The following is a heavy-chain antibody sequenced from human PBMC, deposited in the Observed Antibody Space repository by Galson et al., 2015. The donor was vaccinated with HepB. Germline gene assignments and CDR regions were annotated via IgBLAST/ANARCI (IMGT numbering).Heavy chain of an antibody. J-gene: IGHJ6*02. V-gene: IGHV3-74*01. CDR1: GFTFSSYW. Sequence: SLRLSCAASGFTFSSYWMHWVRQAPGKGLVWVSRINSDGSSTSYADSVKGRFTISRDNAKNTLYLQMNSLRAEDTAVYYCARHGYYYGMDVWGQGTTVTVSS. CDR3: ARHGYYYGMDV. CDR2: INSDGSST.